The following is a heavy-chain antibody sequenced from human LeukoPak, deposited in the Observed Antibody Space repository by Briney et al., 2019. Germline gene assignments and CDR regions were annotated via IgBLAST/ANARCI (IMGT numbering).Heavy chain of an antibody. Sequence: GGSLRLSCAASGFTFSNAWMSWVRQAPGKGLEWVGRIKSKTDGGTTDYAAPVKGRFTISRDDSKNTLYLQMNSLKTEDTAVYYCTTENEVGAIDYYYGMDVWGQGTTVTVSS. CDR1: GFTFSNAW. CDR3: TTENEVGAIDYYYGMDV. CDR2: IKSKTDGGTT. J-gene: IGHJ6*02. V-gene: IGHV3-15*01. D-gene: IGHD1-26*01.